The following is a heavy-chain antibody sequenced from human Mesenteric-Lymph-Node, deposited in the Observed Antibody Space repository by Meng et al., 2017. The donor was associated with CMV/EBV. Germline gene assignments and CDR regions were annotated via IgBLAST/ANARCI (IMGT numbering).Heavy chain of an antibody. CDR3: AKDLRRYSHDY. CDR2: IYQGDASP. V-gene: IGHV3-23*03. D-gene: IGHD5-18*01. J-gene: IGHJ4*02. Sequence: GESPKIPCAASGFTFSSYAMSWVRQAPGKGPEWVSIIYQGDASPHYADSVKGRFTISRDNPKNMVYLQMNSLRDEDTAVYYCAKDLRRYSHDYWGQGTLVTVSS. CDR1: GFTFSSYA.